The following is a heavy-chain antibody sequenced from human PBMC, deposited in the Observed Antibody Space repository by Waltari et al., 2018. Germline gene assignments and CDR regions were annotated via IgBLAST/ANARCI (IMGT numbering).Heavy chain of an antibody. Sequence: QVQLVESGGGVVQPGRSLRLSCEASELTFSSLAMHWVRQAPGKGLEWVAVISYNARNIYYVDSVKGRFTISRDNSKKTLYLQMNSLRAEDTAVYYCARDYCDRTNCHGMDVWGQGTTVTVSS. J-gene: IGHJ6*02. CDR1: ELTFSSLA. V-gene: IGHV3-30*04. CDR3: ARDYCDRTNCHGMDV. CDR2: ISYNARNI. D-gene: IGHD3-22*01.